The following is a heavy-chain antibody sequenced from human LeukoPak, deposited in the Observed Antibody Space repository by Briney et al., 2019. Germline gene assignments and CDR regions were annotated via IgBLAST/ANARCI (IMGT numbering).Heavy chain of an antibody. CDR1: GFTFSSYA. D-gene: IGHD3-22*01. CDR2: ISGSGGST. Sequence: TGGSLRLSCAASGFTFSSYAMSWVRQAPGKWLEWVSAISGSGGSTYYADSVKGRFTISRDNSKNTLYLQMNSLRAEDTAVYYCAKAPLDYYHSSGYYYTAWGQGTLVIVSS. V-gene: IGHV3-23*01. J-gene: IGHJ5*02. CDR3: AKAPLDYYHSSGYYYTA.